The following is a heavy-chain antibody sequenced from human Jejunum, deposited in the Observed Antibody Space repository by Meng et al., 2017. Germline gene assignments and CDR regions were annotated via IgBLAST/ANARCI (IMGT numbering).Heavy chain of an antibody. J-gene: IGHJ4*02. V-gene: IGHV2-5*02. CDR2: IYSDEDT. D-gene: IGHD2-21*02. CDR1: VFYGTTTGEY. Sequence: MLPAPSLRSPTHPLTLTCPFSVFYGTTTGEYVGWIRQPAGKALEWIARIYSDEDTRYSPSLKSRLTMSIDTSTNQVFLKLSSVNPADTAAYYCARRPVVTEIAPDSWGQGTLVTVSS. CDR3: ARRPVVTEIAPDS.